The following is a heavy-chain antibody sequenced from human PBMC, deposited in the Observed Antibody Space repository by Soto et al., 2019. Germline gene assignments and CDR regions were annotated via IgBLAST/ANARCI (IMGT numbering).Heavy chain of an antibody. CDR2: IKQDGSEK. J-gene: IGHJ6*02. V-gene: IGHV3-7*03. CDR1: GFTLSSYW. Sequence: EVQLVESGGGLVQPGTSLTLSCVASGFTLSSYWMTWVRQAPGKGLEWVASIKQDGSEKYYVDSVKGRFTISRDNADNTLYLQMSSLRVEDTAVYFCARPPHGMDVWGQGTTVTVSS. CDR3: ARPPHGMDV.